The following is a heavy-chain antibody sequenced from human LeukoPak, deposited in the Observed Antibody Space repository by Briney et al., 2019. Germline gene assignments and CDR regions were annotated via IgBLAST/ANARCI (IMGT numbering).Heavy chain of an antibody. CDR3: ARSYGSGSFWFDP. D-gene: IGHD3-10*01. CDR2: IYSGGST. CDR1: GFTVSSNY. Sequence: GGSLRLSCAASGFTVSSNYMSWVRQAPGKGLEWVSVIYSGGSTYYADSVKGRFTISRDNSKNTLYLQMNSLRAEDTAVYYCARSYGSGSFWFDPWGQGTLVTVSS. V-gene: IGHV3-66*01. J-gene: IGHJ5*02.